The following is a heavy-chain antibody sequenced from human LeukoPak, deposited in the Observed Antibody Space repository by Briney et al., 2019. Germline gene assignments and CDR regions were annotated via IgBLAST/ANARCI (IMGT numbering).Heavy chain of an antibody. D-gene: IGHD3-22*01. CDR3: ARLIVVVITTRPYGMDV. J-gene: IGHJ6*02. CDR1: GFTFSSYW. Sequence: PGGSLRLSCAASGFTFSSYWMSWVRQAPGEGLEWVANIKQDGSEKYYVDSVKGRFTISRDNAKNSLYLQMNSLRAEDTAVYYCARLIVVVITTRPYGMDVWGQGTTVTVSS. CDR2: IKQDGSEK. V-gene: IGHV3-7*01.